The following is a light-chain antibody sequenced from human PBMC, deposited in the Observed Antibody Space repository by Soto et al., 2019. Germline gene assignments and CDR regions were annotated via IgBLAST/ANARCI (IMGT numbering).Light chain of an antibody. Sequence: IVLTQSPVTLSVSPGERATLSCRTSQSISTTLAWYQQKPGQAPRLLIYGASTRATGVPARFSGSGSGTEFTLTIDSLQSEDFAVYYCQQYNRWVTFGGGTKVDIK. CDR1: QSISTT. CDR3: QQYNRWVT. J-gene: IGKJ4*01. V-gene: IGKV3-15*01. CDR2: GAS.